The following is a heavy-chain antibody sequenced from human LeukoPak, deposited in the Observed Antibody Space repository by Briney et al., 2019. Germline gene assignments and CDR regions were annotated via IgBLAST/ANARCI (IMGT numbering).Heavy chain of an antibody. D-gene: IGHD5-18*01. CDR2: ISGSGGST. J-gene: IGHJ4*02. V-gene: IGHV3-23*01. Sequence: GGSLRLSCAASGFTFSSYAMSWVRQAPGKGLEWASAISGSGGSTYYADSVKGRFTISRDNSKNTLYLQMNSLRAEDTAVYYCAKDPQAAMVWYYFDYWGQGTLVTVSS. CDR1: GFTFSSYA. CDR3: AKDPQAAMVWYYFDY.